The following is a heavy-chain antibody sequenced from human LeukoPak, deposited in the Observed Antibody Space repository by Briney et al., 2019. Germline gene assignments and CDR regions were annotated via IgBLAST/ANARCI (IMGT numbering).Heavy chain of an antibody. D-gene: IGHD3-22*01. CDR2: INPNSGGT. Sequence: GASVKVSCKASGYTFTGYYMRWVRQAPGQGLEWMGWINPNSGGTNYAQKFQGRVTMTRDTSISTAYMELSRLRSDDTAVYYCARGGDYYDSSGYPLWGQGTLVTVSS. CDR3: ARGGDYYDSSGYPL. J-gene: IGHJ1*01. CDR1: GYTFTGYY. V-gene: IGHV1-2*02.